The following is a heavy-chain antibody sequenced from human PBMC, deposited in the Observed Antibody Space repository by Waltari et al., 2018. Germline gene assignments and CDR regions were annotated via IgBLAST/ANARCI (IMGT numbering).Heavy chain of an antibody. CDR3: AYSDRSCQPAG. CDR2: IYSSGST. V-gene: IGHV4-39*02. D-gene: IGHD3-22*01. Sequence: QVQLQESGPGLVKASETLSLTCAVSGGSISGSYYYWGWIRQPPGKGLEWIGSIYSSGSTSHNPSLQSRVTISLYTSKNHFSLKLRSVTAADTAMYYCAYSDRSCQPAGWVQGALVTVSS. CDR1: GGSISGSYYY. J-gene: IGHJ4*02.